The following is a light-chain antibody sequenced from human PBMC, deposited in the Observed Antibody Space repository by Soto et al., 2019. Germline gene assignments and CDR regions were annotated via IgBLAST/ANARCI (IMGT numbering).Light chain of an antibody. J-gene: IGLJ1*01. CDR3: CSYAGSSTFV. CDR2: EGS. V-gene: IGLV2-23*03. CDR1: SSDVGSYNL. Sequence: QSVLTQPASVSGSPGQSITISCTGTSSDVGSYNLVSWYQQHPGKAPKLMIYEGSKRPSGVSNRFSGSKSGNTTSLTISELQAEDEADYYCCSYAGSSTFVFGTGTKVTVL.